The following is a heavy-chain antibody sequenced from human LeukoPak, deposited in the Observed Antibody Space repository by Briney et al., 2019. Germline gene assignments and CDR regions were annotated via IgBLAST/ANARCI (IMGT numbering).Heavy chain of an antibody. CDR1: GFTFSNAW. D-gene: IGHD4-11*01. V-gene: IGHV3-15*01. J-gene: IGHJ4*02. CDR2: IQSKTDSGTT. CDR3: TTDLPLYYSNYGFDY. Sequence: GGSLRLSCAASGFTFSNAWMSWVRQAPGKGLEWVGRIQSKTDSGTTDYGAPVKGRFTISRDDSKNTLYLQMNSLKTEDTAVYYCTTDLPLYYSNYGFDYWGQGTLVTVSS.